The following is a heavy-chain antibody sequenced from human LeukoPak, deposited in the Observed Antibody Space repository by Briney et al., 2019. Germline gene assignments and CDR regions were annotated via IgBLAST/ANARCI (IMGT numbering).Heavy chain of an antibody. Sequence: ASVKVSCKASGYTFTSYGISWVRQAPGQGLEWMGWISAYNGNTNYAQKLQGRVTMTTDTSTSTAYMELRSLRSDDTAVYYCARDFYYDSSGYSPSDYWGQGTLVTVSS. CDR2: ISAYNGNT. J-gene: IGHJ4*02. V-gene: IGHV1-18*01. CDR3: ARDFYYDSSGYSPSDY. D-gene: IGHD3-22*01. CDR1: GYTFTSYG.